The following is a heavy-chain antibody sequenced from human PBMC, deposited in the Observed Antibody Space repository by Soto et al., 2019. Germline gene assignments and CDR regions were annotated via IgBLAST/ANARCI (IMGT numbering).Heavy chain of an antibody. CDR3: ARGIPSGWYGREIDY. Sequence: QVQLQESGPGLVKPSETLSLTCTVSGGSISSYYWSWIRQPPGKGLEWIGYIYYSGSTNYNPSLKSLVTISVDTSKNQFSLKLSSVTAADTAVYYCARGIPSGWYGREIDYWGQGTLVTVSS. CDR2: IYYSGST. CDR1: GGSISSYY. J-gene: IGHJ4*02. V-gene: IGHV4-59*01. D-gene: IGHD6-19*01.